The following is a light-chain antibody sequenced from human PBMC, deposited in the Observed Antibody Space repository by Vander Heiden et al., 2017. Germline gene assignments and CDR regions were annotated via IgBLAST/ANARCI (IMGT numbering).Light chain of an antibody. CDR1: SSDFGGYDF. J-gene: IGLJ3*02. V-gene: IGLV2-14*01. Sequence: QSALTQPASVPGSPGQSITISCTGTSSDFGGYDFVSWYQQHPGKVPKLMIYEVSNRPSGVSNRFSGSKSGNTASLTISGLQAEDEADYYCSAKTITSILVFGGGTRLTVL. CDR3: SAKTITSILV. CDR2: EVS.